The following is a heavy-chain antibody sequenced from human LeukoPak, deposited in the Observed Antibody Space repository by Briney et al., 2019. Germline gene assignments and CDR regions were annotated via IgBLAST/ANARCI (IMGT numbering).Heavy chain of an antibody. Sequence: PGGSLRLSCAASGFTFSSYSMNWVRQAPGKGLEWVSSISSSSSYIYFADSVKGRFTISRDNAKNSLYLQMNSLRAEDTAVYYCARDRAKEMATRGAFDIWGQGTMVTVSS. CDR2: ISSSSSYI. V-gene: IGHV3-21*01. J-gene: IGHJ3*02. D-gene: IGHD5-24*01. CDR1: GFTFSSYS. CDR3: ARDRAKEMATRGAFDI.